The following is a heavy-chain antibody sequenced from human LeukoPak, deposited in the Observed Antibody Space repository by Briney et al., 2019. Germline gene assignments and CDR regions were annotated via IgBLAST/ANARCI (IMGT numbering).Heavy chain of an antibody. V-gene: IGHV3-7*03. J-gene: IGHJ4*02. CDR1: GVTFSSYW. Sequence: PGGSLRLSCAASGVTFSSYWMSWVGQAPGKGREGVANIKKDGSEKYHVDSVKGRFTISRDNAKNSLYLQMSSLRSEDTAVYYCARDERVENYYDSSGYYYGEGNFDYWGQGTLVTVSS. CDR2: IKKDGSEK. D-gene: IGHD3-22*01. CDR3: ARDERVENYYDSSGYYYGEGNFDY.